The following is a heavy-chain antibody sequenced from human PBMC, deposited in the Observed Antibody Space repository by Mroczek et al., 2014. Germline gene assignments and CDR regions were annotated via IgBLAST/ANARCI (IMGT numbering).Heavy chain of an antibody. J-gene: IGHJ6*02. Sequence: VQLQQWGAGLLKPSETLSLTCAVYGGSFSGYYWSWIRQPPGKGLEWIGEINHSGSTNYNPSLKSRVTISVDTSKNQFSLKLSSVTAADTAVYYCARGSPRGPLREFLPEAARPYMDVWGQGTTVTVSS. CDR1: GGSFSGYY. V-gene: IGHV4-34*01. CDR2: INHSGST. D-gene: IGHD6-6*01. CDR3: ARGSPRGPLREFLPEAARPYMDV.